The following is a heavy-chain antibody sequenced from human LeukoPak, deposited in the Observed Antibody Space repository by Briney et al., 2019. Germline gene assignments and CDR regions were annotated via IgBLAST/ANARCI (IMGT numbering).Heavy chain of an antibody. Sequence: GGSLRLSCAASGFTVSSNYMSWVRQAPGKGLEWVSLINSGGSTYYADSVKGRFTISRDNSKDTLYLQMNSLRAEDTAVYYCARALYYFDYWGQGTQVTVSS. CDR2: INSGGST. J-gene: IGHJ4*02. CDR3: ARALYYFDY. V-gene: IGHV3-66*01. CDR1: GFTVSSNY.